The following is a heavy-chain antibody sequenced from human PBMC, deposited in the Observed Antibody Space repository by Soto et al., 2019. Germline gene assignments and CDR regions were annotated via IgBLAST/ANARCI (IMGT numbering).Heavy chain of an antibody. CDR2: INPSGGST. CDR1: GYTFTSYY. CDR3: ARDVMVRGVIQYYFDY. J-gene: IGHJ4*02. V-gene: IGHV1-46*01. Sequence: GASVKVSCKASGYTFTSYYMHWVRQAPGQGLERMGIINPSGGSTSYAQKFQGRVTMTRDTSTITVYMELSSLRSEDTAVFYCARDVMVRGVIQYYFDYWGQGTLVTVSS. D-gene: IGHD3-10*01.